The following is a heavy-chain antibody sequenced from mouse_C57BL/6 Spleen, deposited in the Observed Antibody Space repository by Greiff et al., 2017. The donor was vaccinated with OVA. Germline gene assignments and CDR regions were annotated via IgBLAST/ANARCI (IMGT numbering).Heavy chain of an antibody. CDR1: GYTFTSYW. CDR2: IHPSDSDT. Sequence: VQLQQPGAELVKPGASVKVSCKASGYTFTSYWMHWVKQRPGQGLEWIGRIHPSDSDTNYNQKFKGKATLTVDKSSSTAYMQLSSLTSEDSAVYYCARGPHYDDDGYAMDYWGQGTSVTVSS. D-gene: IGHD2-4*01. V-gene: IGHV1-74*01. J-gene: IGHJ4*01. CDR3: ARGPHYDDDGYAMDY.